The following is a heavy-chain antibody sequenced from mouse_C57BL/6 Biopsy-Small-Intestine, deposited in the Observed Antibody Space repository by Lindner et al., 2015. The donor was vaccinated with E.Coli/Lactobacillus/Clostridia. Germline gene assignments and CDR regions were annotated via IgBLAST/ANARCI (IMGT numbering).Heavy chain of an antibody. CDR1: GYTFTSYG. Sequence: VQLQESGAELARPGASVKLSCKASGYTFTSYGISWVKQRTGQGLEWIGDINPNNGGTIYNQKFKGKATLTVDKSSSTAYMELRSLTSEDTAVYYCAREGDYYGSSWGFDVWGTGTTVTVSS. J-gene: IGHJ1*03. V-gene: IGHV1-81*01. CDR2: INPNNGGT. CDR3: AREGDYYGSSWGFDV. D-gene: IGHD1-1*01.